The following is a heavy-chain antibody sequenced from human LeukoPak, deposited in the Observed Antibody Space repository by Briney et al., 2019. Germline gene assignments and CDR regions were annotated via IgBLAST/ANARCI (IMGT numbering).Heavy chain of an antibody. CDR3: ARDPRWLTPDCTSTSCYENYFDP. CDR1: GYSISSGYQ. CDR2: IYHSGSA. V-gene: IGHV4-38-2*02. Sequence: SETLSLTCGVSGYSISSGYQWAWIRQSPGKGLEWIGSIYHSGSAHYNPSLKSRVTISVETSKNQFSLNMYSVTPADTAVYYCARDPRWLTPDCTSTSCYENYFDPWGQGTLVTVSS. D-gene: IGHD2-2*01. J-gene: IGHJ5*02.